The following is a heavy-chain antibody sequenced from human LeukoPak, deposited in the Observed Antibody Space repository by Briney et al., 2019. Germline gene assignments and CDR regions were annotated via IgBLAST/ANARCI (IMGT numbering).Heavy chain of an antibody. Sequence: GGSLRLSCAASGFTVSSNYMSWVRQAPGKGLEWVPVIYSGGSTYYADSVKGRFTISRDNSKNTLYLQMNSLRAEDTAVYYCARLSLRDGYNPYYFDYWGQGTLVTVSS. V-gene: IGHV3-53*01. D-gene: IGHD5-24*01. CDR3: ARLSLRDGYNPYYFDY. J-gene: IGHJ4*02. CDR2: IYSGGST. CDR1: GFTVSSNY.